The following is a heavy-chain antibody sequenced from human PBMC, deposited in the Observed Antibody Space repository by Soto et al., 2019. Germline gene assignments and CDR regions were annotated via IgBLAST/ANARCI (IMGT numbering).Heavy chain of an antibody. CDR1: GGTFSSYA. CDR2: IIPIFGTA. D-gene: IGHD2-2*03. V-gene: IGHV1-69*01. J-gene: IGHJ5*02. CDR3: ARSGYCSSTSCYGVWFDP. Sequence: QVQLVQSGAEVKKPGSSVKVSCKASGGTFSSYAISWVRQAPGQGLEWMGGIIPIFGTANYAQKFQGRVTITAEESTSTAYMELSSLRSEDTAVYYCARSGYCSSTSCYGVWFDPWGQGTLVTVSS.